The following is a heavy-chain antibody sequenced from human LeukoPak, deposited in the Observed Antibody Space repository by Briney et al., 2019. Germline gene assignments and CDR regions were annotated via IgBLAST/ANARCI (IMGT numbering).Heavy chain of an antibody. V-gene: IGHV3-21*06. CDR3: ARDLFFSDAGYSSGWRAEYFHH. CDR2: ISGSSNYI. J-gene: IGHJ1*01. D-gene: IGHD6-19*01. Sequence: GGSLRLSCAASEFTFSRYPMNWVRQAPGKGLEWVSSISGSSNYIYYADSVKGRFTVSRDNAKNTLNLQMNSLRAEDTAVYYCARDLFFSDAGYSSGWRAEYFHHWGQGTLVTVSS. CDR1: EFTFSRYP.